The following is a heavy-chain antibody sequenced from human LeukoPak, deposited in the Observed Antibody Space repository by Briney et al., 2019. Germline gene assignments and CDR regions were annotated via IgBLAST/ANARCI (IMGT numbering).Heavy chain of an antibody. CDR3: ALMGVGATSGAFDI. CDR1: GFSLSTNGMC. D-gene: IGHD1-26*01. V-gene: IGHV2-70*01. Sequence: SGPALVKPTQTLTLTCTFSGFSLSTNGMCVSWIRQPPGKALEWLALIDWDDDKYYSTSLKTRLTISKDTSKNQVVLTMTSMDPVDTATYYCALMGVGATSGAFDIWGQGTMVTVYS. J-gene: IGHJ3*02. CDR2: IDWDDDK.